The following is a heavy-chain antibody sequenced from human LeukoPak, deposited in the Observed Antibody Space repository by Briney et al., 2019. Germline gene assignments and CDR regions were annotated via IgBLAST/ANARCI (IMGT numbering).Heavy chain of an antibody. D-gene: IGHD5/OR15-5a*01. CDR3: VRDSTKYSHDY. Sequence: GGSLRLSCAASGFTSSDYHIDWVRQAPGKGLEWVGRSRDKGESYSTEYAASVRGRFTISRDISKNSLSLQLNSLKNEDTAVYYCVRDSTKYSHDYWGQGILVTVSS. V-gene: IGHV3-72*01. J-gene: IGHJ4*02. CDR2: SRDKGESYST. CDR1: GFTSSDYH.